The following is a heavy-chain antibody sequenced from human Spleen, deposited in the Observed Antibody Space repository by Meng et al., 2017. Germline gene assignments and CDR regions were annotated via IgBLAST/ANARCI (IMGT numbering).Heavy chain of an antibody. D-gene: IGHD2-15*01. V-gene: IGHV1-46*03. Sequence: QVQLVQTGAELKKPGASVKLSCKASGYTFTNYFMHWVRQAPGQGLEWMGIIKPSGGSTSYAQKFQGRVTMTRDTSTSTVYMDLSSLRYDDTAVYYCTRGGPERLYCSGGSCLIDSWGQGTLVTVSS. CDR1: GYTFTNYF. J-gene: IGHJ4*02. CDR3: TRGGPERLYCSGGSCLIDS. CDR2: IKPSGGST.